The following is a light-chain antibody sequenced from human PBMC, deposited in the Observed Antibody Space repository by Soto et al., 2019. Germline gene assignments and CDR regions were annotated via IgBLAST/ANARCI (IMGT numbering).Light chain of an antibody. CDR2: LNSDGSH. CDR1: SGHCSYA. J-gene: IGLJ2*01. Sequence: QPVLTQSPSASASLGASVKLTCTLSSGHCSYAIAWHQQQPEKGPRYLMKLNSDGSHSKGDGIPDRFSGSSSGAERYLTIYSLQSEDEADYYCQTWGTGGAVFGGGTKLTVL. CDR3: QTWGTGGAV. V-gene: IGLV4-69*01.